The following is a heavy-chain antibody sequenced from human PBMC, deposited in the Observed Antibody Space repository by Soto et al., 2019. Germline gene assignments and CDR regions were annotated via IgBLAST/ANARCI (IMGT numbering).Heavy chain of an antibody. J-gene: IGHJ5*02. Sequence: SETLSLTCAVHGGSFSGYYWSWIRQPPGKGLEWIGEINHSVSTNYNPSLKSRVTISVDTSKNYFSLNLSSLTAADTAVFYCAKTTYYYGSGSYYRWFDPWGHGTLVTVSS. CDR2: INHSVST. CDR1: GGSFSGYY. D-gene: IGHD3-10*01. CDR3: AKTTYYYGSGSYYRWFDP. V-gene: IGHV4-34*01.